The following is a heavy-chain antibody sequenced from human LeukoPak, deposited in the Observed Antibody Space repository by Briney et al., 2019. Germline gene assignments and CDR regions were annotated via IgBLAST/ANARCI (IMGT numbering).Heavy chain of an antibody. D-gene: IGHD1-26*01. Sequence: SETLSLTCTVSGGSISSGDYYWSWIRQPPGKGLEWIGYIHYRGSTYYNPSLKSRVTISVDTSKNQFSLKLSSVTAADTAVYYCARGSDSGSSLDLFDYWGQGTLVTVSS. CDR2: IHYRGST. V-gene: IGHV4-30-4*02. CDR3: ARGSDSGSSLDLFDY. CDR1: GGSISSGDYY. J-gene: IGHJ4*02.